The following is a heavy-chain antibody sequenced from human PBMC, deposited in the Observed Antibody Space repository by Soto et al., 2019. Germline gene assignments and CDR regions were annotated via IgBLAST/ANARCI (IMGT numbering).Heavy chain of an antibody. J-gene: IGHJ6*02. Sequence: LETLSLTCAAYGGAFSGYYWSWIRQPPGKGLEWIGEINHSGSTNYNPSLKSRVTISVDTSKNQFSLKLSSVTAADTAVYYCARERKYSSSSPLYYYYGMDVWGQGTTVTVSS. D-gene: IGHD6-6*01. CDR1: GGAFSGYY. CDR2: INHSGST. V-gene: IGHV4-34*01. CDR3: ARERKYSSSSPLYYYYGMDV.